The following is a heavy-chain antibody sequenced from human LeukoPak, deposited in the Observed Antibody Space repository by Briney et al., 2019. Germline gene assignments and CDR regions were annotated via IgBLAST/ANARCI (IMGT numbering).Heavy chain of an antibody. Sequence: SQTLSLTCAVSGGSISSGGYSWSWIQQPPGKGLEWIGYIYHSGSTYYNPSLKSRVTISVDRSKNQFSLKLSSVTAADTAVYYCARVSFTVVTPSGWFDPRGQGTLVTVSS. CDR2: IYHSGST. CDR3: ARVSFTVVTPSGWFDP. D-gene: IGHD4-23*01. V-gene: IGHV4-30-2*01. CDR1: GGSISSGGYS. J-gene: IGHJ5*02.